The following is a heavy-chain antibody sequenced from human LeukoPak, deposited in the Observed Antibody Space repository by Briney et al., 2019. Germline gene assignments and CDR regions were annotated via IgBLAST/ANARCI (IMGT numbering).Heavy chain of an antibody. J-gene: IGHJ6*03. CDR3: TREIASSGWSHFYYYYYMDV. V-gene: IGHV3-49*04. CDR1: GFTFGDYA. CDR2: IRSKAYGGTT. D-gene: IGHD6-19*01. Sequence: GGSLRLSCTASGFTFGDYAMSWVRQAPGKGLEWVGFIRSKAYGGTTEYAASVKGRFTISRDDSKSIAYLQMNSLKTEDTAVYYCTREIASSGWSHFYYYYYMDVWGKGTTVTISS.